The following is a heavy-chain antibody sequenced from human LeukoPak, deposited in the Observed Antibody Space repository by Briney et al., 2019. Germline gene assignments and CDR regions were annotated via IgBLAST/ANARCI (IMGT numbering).Heavy chain of an antibody. Sequence: SETLSLTCTVSGGSVSSGSYYWSWMRQPPGKGLEWIGYIYYSGSTNYNPSLKSRVTISLDTSKNQFSLKLSSVTAADTAVYYCARDSTYCSGGSCYPHWFDPWGQGTLVTVSS. J-gene: IGHJ5*02. V-gene: IGHV4-61*01. CDR2: IYYSGST. D-gene: IGHD2-15*01. CDR1: GGSVSSGSYY. CDR3: ARDSTYCSGGSCYPHWFDP.